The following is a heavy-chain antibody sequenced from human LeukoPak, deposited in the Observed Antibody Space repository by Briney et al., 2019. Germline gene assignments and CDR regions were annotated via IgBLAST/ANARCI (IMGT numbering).Heavy chain of an antibody. D-gene: IGHD3-22*01. J-gene: IGHJ4*02. V-gene: IGHV3-23*01. Sequence: GGSLRLSCAASGFTFSSYAMTWVRQAPGKGLGWVSYISGTGDNVYYADSVKGRFTISRDNSKNTLYLQMNSLRAVDTAVYYCARRYYDSSGYYSLDHWGQGTLVTVSS. CDR3: ARRYYDSSGYYSLDH. CDR1: GFTFSSYA. CDR2: ISGTGDNV.